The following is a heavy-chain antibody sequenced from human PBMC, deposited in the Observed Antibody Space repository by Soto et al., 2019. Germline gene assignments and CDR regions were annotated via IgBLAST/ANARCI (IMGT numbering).Heavy chain of an antibody. CDR3: AKSGSRGWYGWFDP. J-gene: IGHJ5*02. D-gene: IGHD6-19*01. CDR2: IDWSDDK. V-gene: IGHV2-5*01. Sequence: SGPTLVNPTQTLTLTCIFSGFSLRTSGVGVGWIRQPPGKALEWLGFIDWSDDKRYSPSLKSRLTITKDTSKNQVVLTMTNLDPVDTATYYCAKSGSRGWYGWFDPWGQGTLVTVSS. CDR1: GFSLRTSGVG.